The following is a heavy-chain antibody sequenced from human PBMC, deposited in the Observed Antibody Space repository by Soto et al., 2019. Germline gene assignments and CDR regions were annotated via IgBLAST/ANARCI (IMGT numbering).Heavy chain of an antibody. D-gene: IGHD3-22*01. CDR3: ARDLFGSGYWGYYYYYGMDV. CDR2: ISYDGSNK. V-gene: IGHV3-30-3*01. CDR1: GFTFSSYP. Sequence: QVQLVESGGGVVQPGRSLGLSCAASGFTFSSYPMHWVRQAPGKGLEWVAVISYDGSNKYYADSVKGRFTISRDNSKNTLYLQMNSLRAEDTAVYYCARDLFGSGYWGYYYYYGMDVWGQGTTVTVSS. J-gene: IGHJ6*02.